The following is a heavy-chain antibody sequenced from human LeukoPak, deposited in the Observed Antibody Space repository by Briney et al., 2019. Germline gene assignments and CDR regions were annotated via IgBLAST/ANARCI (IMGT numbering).Heavy chain of an antibody. J-gene: IGHJ6*02. CDR1: GGSFSGYY. V-gene: IGHV4-34*01. Sequence: PSETLSLTCAVYGGSFSGYYWSWIRQPPGKGLEWIGEINHSGSTNYNPSLKSRVTISVDTSKNQFSLKLSSVTAADTAVYYRARGTYYYDSSGHFRPDYYYYYGMDVWGQGTTVTVSS. CDR3: ARGTYYYDSSGHFRPDYYYYYGMDV. D-gene: IGHD3-22*01. CDR2: INHSGST.